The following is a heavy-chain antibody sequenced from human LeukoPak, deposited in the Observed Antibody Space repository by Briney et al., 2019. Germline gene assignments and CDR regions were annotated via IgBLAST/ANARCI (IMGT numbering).Heavy chain of an antibody. CDR3: ARDLGQYYDTSDNRFDP. CDR1: GFTFSNYG. D-gene: IGHD3-22*01. V-gene: IGHV3-74*01. J-gene: IGHJ5*02. Sequence: GGSLRLSCAASGFTFSNYGMSWVRQAPGKGLVWVSRINSDGINTSYADSVKGRFTISRDNAKNTLNLQMNSLRAEDTAVYYCARDLGQYYDTSDNRFDPWGQGTLVTVSS. CDR2: INSDGINT.